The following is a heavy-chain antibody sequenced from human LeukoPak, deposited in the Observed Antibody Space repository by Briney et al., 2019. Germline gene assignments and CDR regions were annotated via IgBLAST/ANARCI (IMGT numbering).Heavy chain of an antibody. Sequence: ASVKLSCKASGYTFTSYYMHWVRQAPGQGLEWMGIINPSGGSTSYAQKFQGRVTMTRDTSTSTVYMELSSLRSEDTAVYYCARDRGGYYAFDIWGQGTMVTVSS. D-gene: IGHD1-26*01. J-gene: IGHJ3*02. V-gene: IGHV1-46*01. CDR1: GYTFTSYY. CDR3: ARDRGGYYAFDI. CDR2: INPSGGST.